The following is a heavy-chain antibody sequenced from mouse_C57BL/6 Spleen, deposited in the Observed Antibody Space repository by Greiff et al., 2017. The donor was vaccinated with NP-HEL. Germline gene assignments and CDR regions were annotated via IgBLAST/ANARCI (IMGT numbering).Heavy chain of an antibody. D-gene: IGHD1-1*01. Sequence: QVQLQQSGAELMKPGASVKLSCKATGYTFTGYWIEWVKQRPGHGLEWIGEILPGSGSTNYNEKFKGKATFTADTSSNTAYMQLSSLTTEDSAIYYCARKDYFCSSYVFLYYFDYWGQGTTLTVSS. V-gene: IGHV1-9*01. J-gene: IGHJ2*01. CDR2: ILPGSGST. CDR3: ARKDYFCSSYVFLYYFDY. CDR1: GYTFTGYW.